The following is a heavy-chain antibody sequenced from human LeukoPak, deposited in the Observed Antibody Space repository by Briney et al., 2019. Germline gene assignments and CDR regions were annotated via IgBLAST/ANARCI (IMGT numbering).Heavy chain of an antibody. CDR2: IYYSGST. D-gene: IGHD3-22*01. Sequence: PSETLSLTCTVSGGSISSHYWSWIRQPLGKGLEWIGYIYYSGSTNYNPSLKSRVTISVDTSKNQFSLKLSSVTAADTAVYYCAREPRQYYYDSSGYYVDAFDIWGQGTMVTVSS. CDR3: AREPRQYYYDSSGYYVDAFDI. CDR1: GGSISSHY. J-gene: IGHJ3*02. V-gene: IGHV4-59*11.